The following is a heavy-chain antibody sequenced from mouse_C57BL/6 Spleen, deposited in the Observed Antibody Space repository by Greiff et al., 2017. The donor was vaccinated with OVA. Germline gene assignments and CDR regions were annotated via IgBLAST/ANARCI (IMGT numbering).Heavy chain of an antibody. CDR1: GYTFTGYW. Sequence: QVQLQQSGAELMKPGASVKLSCKATGYTFTGYWIEWVKQRPGHGLEWIGEILPGSGSTNYNEKFKGKATFTADTSSNTAYMQPDSLTTEDSAIYYCARGEDSGSSCCWYFDVWGTGTTVTVSS. V-gene: IGHV1-9*01. D-gene: IGHD1-1*01. J-gene: IGHJ1*03. CDR3: ARGEDSGSSCCWYFDV. CDR2: ILPGSGST.